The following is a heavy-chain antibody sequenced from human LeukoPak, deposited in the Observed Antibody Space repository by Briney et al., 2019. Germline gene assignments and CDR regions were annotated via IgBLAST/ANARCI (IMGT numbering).Heavy chain of an antibody. Sequence: ASEKVSCKASGGTFSSYAISWVRQAPGQGLEWMGGIIPIFGTANYAQKFQGRVTITTDESTSTAYMELSSLRSEDTAVYYCARNEYSSSSHYYYYYMDVWGKGTTVTVSS. CDR1: GGTFSSYA. V-gene: IGHV1-69*05. CDR2: IIPIFGTA. D-gene: IGHD6-6*01. CDR3: ARNEYSSSSHYYYYYMDV. J-gene: IGHJ6*03.